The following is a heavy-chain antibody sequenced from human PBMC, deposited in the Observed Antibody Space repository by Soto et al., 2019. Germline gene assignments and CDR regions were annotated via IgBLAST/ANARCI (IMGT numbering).Heavy chain of an antibody. CDR1: GGTFSSYA. J-gene: IGHJ6*04. D-gene: IGHD3-16*01. CDR3: AEGGSITHYSYGMEV. Sequence: SVKVSCKASGGTFSSYAISWVRQAPGQGLEWMGGIIPIFGTANYAQKFQGRVTITADESTSTAYMELSSLRSEDTAVYYCAEGGSITHYSYGMEVWGEGTKVTVSS. V-gene: IGHV1-69*13. CDR2: IIPIFGTA.